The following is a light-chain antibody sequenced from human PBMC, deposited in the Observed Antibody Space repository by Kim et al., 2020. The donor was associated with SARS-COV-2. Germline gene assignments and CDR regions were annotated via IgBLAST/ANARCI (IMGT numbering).Light chain of an antibody. Sequence: EIVLTQSPVTLSLSPGERVTLSCRASQSVNSIYLAWYQQKPGQAPRPLIHAASTRATGIPDRFSGSGSGTDFTLTISRLEPEDVAVYYCQQYDDSPYTFGQGTKLEI. CDR1: QSVNSIY. CDR3: QQYDDSPYT. V-gene: IGKV3-20*01. CDR2: AAS. J-gene: IGKJ2*01.